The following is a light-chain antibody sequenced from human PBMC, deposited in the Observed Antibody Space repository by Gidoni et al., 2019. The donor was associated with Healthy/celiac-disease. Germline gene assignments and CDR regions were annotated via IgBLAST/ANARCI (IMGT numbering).Light chain of an antibody. CDR2: GAS. J-gene: IGKJ4*01. CDR1: QSVSSSY. Sequence: EIVLTQSPGTLSLSPGERATLSCRASQSVSSSYLAWYQQKPGQAPRLLIYGASSRATGIPDRLSGSGSGTDFTLTISRLEPEDFAVYYCQKYGSSLFTFGGGTKVEIK. V-gene: IGKV3-20*01. CDR3: QKYGSSLFT.